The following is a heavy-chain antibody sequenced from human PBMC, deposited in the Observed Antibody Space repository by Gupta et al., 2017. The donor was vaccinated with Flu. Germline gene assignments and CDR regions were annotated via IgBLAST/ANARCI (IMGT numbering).Heavy chain of an antibody. CDR3: ARGTKNYYDNSGYEGDAFDI. V-gene: IGHV1-69*18. CDR2: IIPIFDIV. D-gene: IGHD3-22*01. CDR1: GGSFSTYA. J-gene: IGHJ3*02. Sequence: QVQLVQSGAEVKKPGSSVKVPCKASGGSFSTYALNWVRQAPGQGLEWVGMIIPIFDIVNSAQRFQGRVTISADESTSTAYMELSSLRSEDTAVYYCARGTKNYYDNSGYEGDAFDIWGQGTMVTVSS.